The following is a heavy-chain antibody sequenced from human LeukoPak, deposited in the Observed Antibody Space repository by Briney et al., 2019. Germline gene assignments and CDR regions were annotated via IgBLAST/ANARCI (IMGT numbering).Heavy chain of an antibody. D-gene: IGHD2-2*03. CDR3: ASFGY. CDR2: IKEDGSEK. J-gene: IGHJ4*02. CDR1: GLTFSSYW. V-gene: IGHV3-7*01. Sequence: PGGSLRLSCAASGLTFSSYWMSWVRQVPGKGLEWVANIKEDGSEKYYLDSVKGRFTISRDNAKNSLYLQMNRLRAEDTALYYCASFGYWGQGTLVTVSS.